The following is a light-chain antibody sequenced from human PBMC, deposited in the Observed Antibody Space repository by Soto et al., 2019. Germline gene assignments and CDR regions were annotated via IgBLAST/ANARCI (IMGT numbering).Light chain of an antibody. Sequence: EIVLTQSPDTLSLSPGDRATLSCRAIQSINNYLAWYQQKPGQAPRLLIYDGSNRATGIPARFSGSGSGTDFTLTISSLEPEDFAVYYGQQRSDWPPITFGQGTRLEI. CDR2: DGS. CDR1: QSINNY. J-gene: IGKJ5*01. CDR3: QQRSDWPPIT. V-gene: IGKV3-11*01.